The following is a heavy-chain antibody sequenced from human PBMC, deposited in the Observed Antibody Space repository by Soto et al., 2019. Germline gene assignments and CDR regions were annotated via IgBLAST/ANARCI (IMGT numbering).Heavy chain of an antibody. J-gene: IGHJ6*02. Sequence: QVQLQESGPGLVKPSQTLSLTCTVSGGSISSGGYYWSWIRQHPGKGLEWIGYIYYSGSTYYNPSLKSRVTISVDTSKNQFSLKLSSVTAADTAVYYCARSPGVVTLYYYYGMDVWGQGTTVTVSS. D-gene: IGHD3-3*01. CDR1: GGSISSGGYY. V-gene: IGHV4-31*03. CDR3: ARSPGVVTLYYYYGMDV. CDR2: IYYSGST.